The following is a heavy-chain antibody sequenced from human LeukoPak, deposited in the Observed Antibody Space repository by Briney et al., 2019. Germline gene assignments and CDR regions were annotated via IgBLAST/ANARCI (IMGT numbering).Heavy chain of an antibody. V-gene: IGHV4-34*01. J-gene: IGHJ3*02. CDR1: GGSFSGFY. D-gene: IGHD6-13*01. Sequence: SETLSLTCAVYGGSFSGFYWSWIRRPPGKGLEWIGEISHRGNTNYNPSLKSRVTISVDTSKNQFSLDLSSVTAADTAVYFCAREIAAVRGAFDIWGQGTLVTVSS. CDR3: AREIAAVRGAFDI. CDR2: ISHRGNT.